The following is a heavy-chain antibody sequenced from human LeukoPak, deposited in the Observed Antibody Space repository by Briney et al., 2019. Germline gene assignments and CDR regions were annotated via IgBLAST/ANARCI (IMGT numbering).Heavy chain of an antibody. V-gene: IGHV4-4*09. J-gene: IGHJ4*02. CDR3: ARRSVGATNFDY. Sequence: SQTLSLTCTVSGGSISLYYWSWIRQPPGKGLEWIGYIYTSGSTNYNPSLKSRVTISVDTSKNQFSLKLSSVTAADTAVYYCARRSVGATNFDYWGQGTLVTVSS. CDR1: GGSISLYY. D-gene: IGHD1-26*01. CDR2: IYTSGST.